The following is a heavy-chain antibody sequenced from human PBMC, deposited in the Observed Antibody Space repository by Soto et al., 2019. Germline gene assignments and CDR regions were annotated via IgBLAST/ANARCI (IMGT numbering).Heavy chain of an antibody. CDR2: IYYSGST. CDR1: GGSISSGGYY. Sequence: QVQLQESGPGLVKPSQTLSLTCTVSGGSISSGGYYWSWIRQHPGKGLEWIGYIYYSGSTYYNPSLKSRVTISVDTSKNQFALKLSSVTAADTAVYYCASTSSSSRSAIYYFDYWGQGTLVTVSS. V-gene: IGHV4-31*03. CDR3: ASTSSSSRSAIYYFDY. D-gene: IGHD6-6*01. J-gene: IGHJ4*02.